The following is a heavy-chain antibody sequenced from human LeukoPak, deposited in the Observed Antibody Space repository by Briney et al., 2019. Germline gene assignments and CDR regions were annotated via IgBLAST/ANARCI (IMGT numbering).Heavy chain of an antibody. CDR2: ISYDGSDK. CDR3: AQGGSEIYYYYHGMDV. V-gene: IGHV3-30*18. J-gene: IGHJ6*02. D-gene: IGHD3-10*01. CDR1: GSTFNRFA. Sequence: GGSLRLPCAASGSTFNRFAMHWVRQAPGKGLEWVADISYDGSDKYYADSVKGRFTISRDNSKNTLYLQMNSLRVEDTAVFYCAQGGSEIYYYYHGMDVWGQGTTVTVSS.